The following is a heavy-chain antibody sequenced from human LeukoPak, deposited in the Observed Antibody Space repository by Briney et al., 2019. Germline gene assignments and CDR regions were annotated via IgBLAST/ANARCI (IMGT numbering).Heavy chain of an antibody. D-gene: IGHD6-19*01. J-gene: IGHJ6*03. CDR1: GYTFTGYY. CDR3: ARAGDIVVVAVAGAGYYYMDV. Sequence: GASVKVSCKASGYTFTGYYMHWVRQAPGQGLEWMGWINPNSGGTNYAQKFQGRVTMTRDTSISTAYMELSRLRSDDTAVYYCARAGDIVVVAVAGAGYYYMDVWGKGTTVTVSS. V-gene: IGHV1-2*02. CDR2: INPNSGGT.